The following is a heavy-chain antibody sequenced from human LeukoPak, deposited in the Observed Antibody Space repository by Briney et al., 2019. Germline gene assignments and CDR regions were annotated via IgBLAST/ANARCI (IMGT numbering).Heavy chain of an antibody. CDR3: ARSPYSSSWHHPAPFDY. Sequence: ASVKVSCKASGGTFSSYAISWVRQAPGQGLEWMGRIIPILGIANYAQKFQGRVTITADKSTSTAYMELSSLRSADTAVYYCARSPYSSSWHHPAPFDYWGQGTLVTVSS. J-gene: IGHJ4*02. CDR2: IIPILGIA. V-gene: IGHV1-69*04. CDR1: GGTFSSYA. D-gene: IGHD6-13*01.